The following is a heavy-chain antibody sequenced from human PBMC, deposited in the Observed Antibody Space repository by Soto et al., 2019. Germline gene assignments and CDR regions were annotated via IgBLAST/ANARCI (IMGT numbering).Heavy chain of an antibody. D-gene: IGHD6-25*01. J-gene: IGHJ6*02. V-gene: IGHV4-34*01. Sequence: PSETLSLTCAVYGGSFSGYYWSWIRQPPGKGLEWIGEINHSGSTNYNPSLKGRVTISVDTSKNQFSLKLSSVTAADTAVYYCASHKGLQRLRQSNYGRDVGGQGTTVTVS. CDR1: GGSFSGYY. CDR2: INHSGST. CDR3: ASHKGLQRLRQSNYGRDV.